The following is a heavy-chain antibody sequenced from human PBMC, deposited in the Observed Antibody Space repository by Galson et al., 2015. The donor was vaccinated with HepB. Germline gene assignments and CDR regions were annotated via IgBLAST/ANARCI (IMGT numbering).Heavy chain of an antibody. J-gene: IGHJ4*02. D-gene: IGHD4/OR15-4a*01. Sequence: SLRLSCAASGFTFSSLALGWVRQAPGKGLEWVSLITIDGDGTFYADSVKGRFTIPRDNSKNTVDLQMSSLRVEDTALYYCAKWAPYGAREGGFDCWGQGTLVTVSS. V-gene: IGHV3-23*01. CDR2: ITIDGDGT. CDR1: GFTFSSLA. CDR3: AKWAPYGAREGGFDC.